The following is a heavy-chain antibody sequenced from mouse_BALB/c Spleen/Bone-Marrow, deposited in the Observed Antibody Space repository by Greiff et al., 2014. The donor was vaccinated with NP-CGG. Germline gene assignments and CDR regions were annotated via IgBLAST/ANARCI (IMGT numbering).Heavy chain of an antibody. CDR1: GYTFSSYW. V-gene: IGHV1-9*01. D-gene: IGHD2-3*01. J-gene: IGHJ2*01. CDR3: ARRGYDGYH. Sequence: LVESGAELMKPGASVKISCKATGYTFSSYWIEWVKQRPGHGLEWIGEILPGSGSTNYNEKFKGKATFTADTSSNTAYMQLSCLTSEDSAVYYCARRGYDGYHWGQGTTLTVSS. CDR2: ILPGSGST.